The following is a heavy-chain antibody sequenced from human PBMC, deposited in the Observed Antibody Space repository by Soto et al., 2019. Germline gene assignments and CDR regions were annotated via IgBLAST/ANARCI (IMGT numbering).Heavy chain of an antibody. V-gene: IGHV3-23*01. CDR1: GFTFRSYS. J-gene: IGHJ4*02. D-gene: IGHD5-12*01. CDR2: ISGSGGST. Sequence: PGGSLSLSCAASGFTFRSYSRSWVRQAPGKGLEWVSAISGSGGSTYYADSVKGRFTISRDNSKNTLYLQMNSLRAEDTAVYYCASKGGYYFDYWGQGTLVTVSS. CDR3: ASKGGYYFDY.